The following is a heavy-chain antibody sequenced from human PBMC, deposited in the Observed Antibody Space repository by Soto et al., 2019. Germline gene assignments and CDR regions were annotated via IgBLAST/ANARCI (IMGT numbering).Heavy chain of an antibody. V-gene: IGHV3-9*01. Sequence: GGSLRLSCAASGFTFDDYAMHWVRQAPGKGLEWVSGISWNSGSIGYADSVKGRFTISRDNAKNSLYLQMNSLRAEDTALYYCAKDYDSSGYPSFDYWGQGTLVTVSS. J-gene: IGHJ4*02. CDR1: GFTFDDYA. CDR3: AKDYDSSGYPSFDY. D-gene: IGHD3-22*01. CDR2: ISWNSGSI.